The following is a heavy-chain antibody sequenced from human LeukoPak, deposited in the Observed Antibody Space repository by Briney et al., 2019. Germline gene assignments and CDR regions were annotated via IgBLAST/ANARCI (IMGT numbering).Heavy chain of an antibody. CDR3: AKEIAVASTSALDY. J-gene: IGHJ4*02. D-gene: IGHD6-19*01. Sequence: GGSLRLSCAASGFTFSSYATSWVRQAPGKGLEWVSAISGSGGSTYYADSVKGRFTISRDNSKNTLYLQMNSLRAADTAVYYCAKEIAVASTSALDYRGQGTLVTVSS. V-gene: IGHV3-23*01. CDR2: ISGSGGST. CDR1: GFTFSSYA.